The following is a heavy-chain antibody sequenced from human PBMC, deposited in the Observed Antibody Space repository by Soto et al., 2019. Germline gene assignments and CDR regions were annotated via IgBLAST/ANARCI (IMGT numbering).Heavy chain of an antibody. CDR1: GGSISSYY. Sequence: QVQLQESGPGLVKPSETLSLTCTVSGGSISSYYWSWIRQPPGKGLEWIGYIYYSGITNYNPSLKSRVTISVDTSKNQFSLKLSSVTAADTAVYYCARVMIAARPYYYYYYGMDVWGQGTTVTVSS. CDR3: ARVMIAARPYYYYYYGMDV. CDR2: IYYSGIT. V-gene: IGHV4-59*01. J-gene: IGHJ6*02. D-gene: IGHD6-6*01.